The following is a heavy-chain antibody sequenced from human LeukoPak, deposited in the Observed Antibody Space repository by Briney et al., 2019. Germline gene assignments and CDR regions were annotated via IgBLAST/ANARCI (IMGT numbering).Heavy chain of an antibody. CDR2: IYTSGST. J-gene: IGHJ6*03. V-gene: IGHV4-61*02. CDR3: ARDYLGYYYYMDV. Sequence: SQTLSLTCTVSGGSISSGSYYWSWIRQPAGKGLEWIGRIYTSGSTDYKPSLNSRVTISVDTSKNQFSLKLSSVTAADTAVYYCARDYLGYYYYMDVWGKGTPVTVSS. CDR1: GGSISSGSYY.